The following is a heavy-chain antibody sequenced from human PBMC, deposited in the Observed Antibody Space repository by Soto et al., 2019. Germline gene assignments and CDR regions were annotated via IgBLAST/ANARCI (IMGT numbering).Heavy chain of an antibody. CDR1: GGSISSYY. J-gene: IGHJ6*03. CDR3: ARAPVNPTYYDFWSGPTYYYYYMDV. CDR2: IYYSGST. V-gene: IGHV4-59*01. D-gene: IGHD3-3*01. Sequence: TSETLSLTCTVSGGSISSYYWSWIRQPPEKGLEWIGYIYYSGSTNYNPSLKSRVTISVDTSKNQFSLKLSSVTAADTAVYYCARAPVNPTYYDFWSGPTYYYYYMDVWGKGTTVTVSS.